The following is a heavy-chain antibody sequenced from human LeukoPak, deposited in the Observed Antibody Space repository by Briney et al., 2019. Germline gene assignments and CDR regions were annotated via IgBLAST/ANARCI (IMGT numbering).Heavy chain of an antibody. D-gene: IGHD3-9*01. CDR2: IYHSGST. V-gene: IGHV4-4*02. J-gene: IGHJ5*02. Sequence: SETLSLTCAVSGGSISSSNWWSWVRQPPGKGLEWIGEIYHSGSTNYNPSLKSRVTISVDKSKNQFSLKLSSVTAADTAVYYCARGTYDILTGYARGGFDPWGQGTLVTVSS. CDR1: GGSISSSNW. CDR3: ARGTYDILTGYARGGFDP.